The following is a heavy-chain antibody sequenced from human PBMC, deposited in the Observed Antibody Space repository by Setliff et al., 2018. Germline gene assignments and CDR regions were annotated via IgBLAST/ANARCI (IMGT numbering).Heavy chain of an antibody. V-gene: IGHV4-39*01. D-gene: IGHD3-3*01. CDR3: ARMSGFQYIDV. J-gene: IGHJ6*03. Sequence: PSETLSLTCKVSGDSMNSGVYYWAWIRQPPGKGLEWIGRIYSGRTTYYNSSLKSRVTISVDTSKSQFSLSLTSVTAEDTAVYYCARMSGFQYIDVWDKGTTVTVSS. CDR2: IYSGRTT. CDR1: GDSMNSGVYY.